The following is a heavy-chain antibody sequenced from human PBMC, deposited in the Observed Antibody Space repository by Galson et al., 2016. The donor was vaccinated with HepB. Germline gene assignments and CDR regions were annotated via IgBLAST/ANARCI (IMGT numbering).Heavy chain of an antibody. CDR1: GFSFNNYA. Sequence: SLRLSCAASGFSFNNYAMGWVRQAPGKGLEWVSGISGSGGSTYSADSVKGRFTISRDNSKNTLYLQMNSLRAEDTAVYYCAKEDSMIVVGGFDYWGQGTLVTVSS. D-gene: IGHD3-22*01. J-gene: IGHJ4*02. CDR3: AKEDSMIVVGGFDY. CDR2: ISGSGGST. V-gene: IGHV3-23*01.